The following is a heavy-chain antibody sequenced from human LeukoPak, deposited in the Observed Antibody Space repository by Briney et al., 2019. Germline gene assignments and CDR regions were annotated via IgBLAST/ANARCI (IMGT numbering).Heavy chain of an antibody. CDR2: ITDSGGTT. V-gene: IGHV3-23*01. CDR3: AKLWRGRYPRYFDY. J-gene: IGHJ4*02. D-gene: IGHD3-10*01. Sequence: GGSLRLSCAASGFTFRNYAMSWVRQAPGKGLEWVSVITDSGGTTFYADSVKGRFTISRDNSKNTLYLQMNSLSAEDSAIYYCAKLWRGRYPRYFDYWGQGALVTVSS. CDR1: GFTFRNYA.